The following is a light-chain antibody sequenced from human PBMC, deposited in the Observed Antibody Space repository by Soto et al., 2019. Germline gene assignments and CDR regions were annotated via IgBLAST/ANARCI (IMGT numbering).Light chain of an antibody. J-gene: IGKJ5*01. CDR3: QQRSNWTIT. Sequence: EVVMTQSPATLSLSPGERATLSCRASQSVSSLLAWYQQKPGQAPRLLIYDVSNRATGIPARFSGSGSGTDFTITISSLETEDFAVYDCQQRSNWTITFGQGTRLEIK. CDR2: DVS. CDR1: QSVSSL. V-gene: IGKV3-11*01.